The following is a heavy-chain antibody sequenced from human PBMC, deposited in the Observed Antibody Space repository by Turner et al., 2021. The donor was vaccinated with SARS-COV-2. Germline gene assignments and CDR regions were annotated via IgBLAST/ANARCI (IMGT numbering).Heavy chain of an antibody. D-gene: IGHD3-22*01. J-gene: IGHJ6*02. CDR3: ASDYHDSSGYYHYGVDV. CDR2: INSDGSST. CDR1: GFTFSSYG. V-gene: IGHV3-74*01. Sequence: DVQLVESGGGLVQPGGSLRLPCAVSGFTFSSYGMHWVRQAPGKGLVWVSRINSDGSSTTYADSVKGRFTISRDNAKNTLYVQMNSLRAEDTAVYYCASDYHDSSGYYHYGVDVWGQGTTVTVSS.